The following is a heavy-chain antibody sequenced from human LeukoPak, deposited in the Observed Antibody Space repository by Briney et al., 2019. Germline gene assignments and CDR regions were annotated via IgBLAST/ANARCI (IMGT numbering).Heavy chain of an antibody. CDR1: GDSIRPYY. Sequence: SETLSLTCTVSGDSIRPYYWNWIRQSPGKGLEWLGYISYSGNTNYHPSVKSRVTISLDTSKNHFSLRLNSVTAADTAEYYCARRSLIAAEDYWGQGTLVTVSS. CDR3: ARRSLIAAEDY. CDR2: ISYSGNT. J-gene: IGHJ4*02. V-gene: IGHV4-59*08. D-gene: IGHD6-6*01.